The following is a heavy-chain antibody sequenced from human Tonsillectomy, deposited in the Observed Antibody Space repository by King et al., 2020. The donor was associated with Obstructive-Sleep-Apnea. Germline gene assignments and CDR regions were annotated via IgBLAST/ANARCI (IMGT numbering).Heavy chain of an antibody. J-gene: IGHJ3*02. D-gene: IGHD6-19*01. CDR2: ISYDGSNK. V-gene: IGHV3-30*04. Sequence: VQLVESGGGVVQPGRSLRLSCAASGFTFSSYAMHWVRQAPGKGLEWVAVISYDGSNKYYADSVKGRFTISRDNSKNTLYLQMNSLRAEDTAVYYCAAGSGWYEGAFDIWGQGTMVTVSS. CDR1: GFTFSSYA. CDR3: AAGSGWYEGAFDI.